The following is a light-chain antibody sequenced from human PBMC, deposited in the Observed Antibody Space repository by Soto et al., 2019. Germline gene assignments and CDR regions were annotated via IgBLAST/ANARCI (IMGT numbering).Light chain of an antibody. V-gene: IGKV3-15*01. CDR3: QQYNNWPWT. J-gene: IGKJ1*01. CDR1: QSVSSK. Sequence: EILLTQSPGTLSVSPGERVTLSCRASQSVSSKLVWYQRKPGQSPRLLIYDASTRATGMPGRFSGSGSGTEFTLTISSLQSEDFAVYYCQQYNNWPWTSGQGTKV. CDR2: DAS.